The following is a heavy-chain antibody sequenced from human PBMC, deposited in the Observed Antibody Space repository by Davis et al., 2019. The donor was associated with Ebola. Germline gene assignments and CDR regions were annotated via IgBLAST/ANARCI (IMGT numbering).Heavy chain of an antibody. V-gene: IGHV3-23*01. Sequence: GESLKISCTASGFTFGTSAMSWVRQAPGKGLEYVSGSSASGSGTLYADSVKGRFTVSRDNSKNTLYLQMNSLRVEDTAVYYCVRDPHALDYWGQGTLVTVSS. CDR3: VRDPHALDY. CDR1: GFTFGTSA. J-gene: IGHJ4*02. D-gene: IGHD2-2*01. CDR2: SSASGSGT.